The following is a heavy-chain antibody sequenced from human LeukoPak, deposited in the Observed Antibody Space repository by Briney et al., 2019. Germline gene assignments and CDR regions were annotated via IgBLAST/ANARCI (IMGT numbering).Heavy chain of an antibody. J-gene: IGHJ5*02. CDR3: ARDNRVVTIFGVVTRWWFDP. CDR1: GITVSSNC. CDR2: IYSDDRT. D-gene: IGHD3-3*01. Sequence: GGSLRLSCAASGITVSSNCMSWVRQAPGKGLEWVSVIYSDDRTYYADSVKGRFTLSRDKSKNTLYLQMNSLRAEDTAVYYCARDNRVVTIFGVVTRWWFDPWGQGTLVTVSS. V-gene: IGHV3-53*01.